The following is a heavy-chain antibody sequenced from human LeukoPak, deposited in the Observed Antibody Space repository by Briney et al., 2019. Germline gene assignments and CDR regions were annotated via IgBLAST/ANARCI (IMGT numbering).Heavy chain of an antibody. Sequence: PSETLSLTCSVSGGTLNSFYWSWIRQPPGKGLEWIGYVYYTGNTNYNPSLKSRVTISVDTSKNQFSLKLSSVTAADTAVYYCARHPRYYYDTDYYYYGMDVWGQGTTVTVSS. CDR3: ARHPRYYYDTDYYYYGMDV. CDR1: GGTLNSFY. CDR2: VYYTGNT. V-gene: IGHV4-59*08. D-gene: IGHD3-22*01. J-gene: IGHJ6*02.